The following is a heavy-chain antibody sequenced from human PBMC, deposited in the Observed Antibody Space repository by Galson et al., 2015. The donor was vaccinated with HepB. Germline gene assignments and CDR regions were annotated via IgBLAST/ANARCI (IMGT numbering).Heavy chain of an antibody. CDR2: IYYSGST. Sequence: SETLSLTCTVSGGSISSYYWSWIRQPPGKGLEWIGYIYYSGSTNYNPSLKSRVTISVDTSKNQFSLKLSSVTAADTAVYYCARGGGYGDHGGQVGFDYWGQGTLVTVSS. D-gene: IGHD4-23*01. CDR3: ARGGGYGDHGGQVGFDY. J-gene: IGHJ4*02. V-gene: IGHV4-59*01. CDR1: GGSISSYY.